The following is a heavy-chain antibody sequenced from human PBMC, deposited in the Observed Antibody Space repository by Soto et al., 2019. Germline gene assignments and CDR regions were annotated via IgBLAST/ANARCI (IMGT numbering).Heavy chain of an antibody. D-gene: IGHD3-22*01. V-gene: IGHV3-30-3*01. J-gene: IGHJ4*02. Sequence: TGGSLRLSCAASGFRFSDYTMNWVRQAPGKGLEWLAIISYDGANKYYSDSLKGRFTISRDNSQNTLYLQMDNLTPEDTAVYFCARSMIDVGITTNYFDYWGQGTPVTVS. CDR3: ARSMIDVGITTNYFDY. CDR1: GFRFSDYT. CDR2: ISYDGANK.